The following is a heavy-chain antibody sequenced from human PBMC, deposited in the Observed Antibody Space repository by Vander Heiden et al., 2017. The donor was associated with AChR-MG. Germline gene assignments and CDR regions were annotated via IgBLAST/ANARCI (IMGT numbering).Heavy chain of an antibody. CDR2: TTLILGTA. CDR1: GGTFSSYA. Sequence: QVQLVQSGAEVKKPGSSVKVSCKASGGTFSSYAISWVRQAPGQGFGWMGGTTLILGTATKEQRSKGRVRITAEKPPGTANMELGSLRSEETAVYSCGRALEWKNASSGMDVWGQGTRSPSP. CDR3: GRALEWKNASSGMDV. V-gene: IGHV1-69*06. J-gene: IGHJ6*02. D-gene: IGHD3-3*01.